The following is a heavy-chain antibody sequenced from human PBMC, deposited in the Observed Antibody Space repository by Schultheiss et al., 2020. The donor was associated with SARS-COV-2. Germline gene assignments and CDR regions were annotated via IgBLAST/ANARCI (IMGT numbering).Heavy chain of an antibody. Sequence: SETLSLTCTVSGGSISSGGYYWSWIRQPPGKGLEWIGEINHSGSTNYNPSLKSRVTISVDTSKNQFSLKLSSVTAADTAVYYCARGRIRGYSCTNGVCGLWTPRSNYYYMDVWGKGTTVTVSS. D-gene: IGHD2-8*01. J-gene: IGHJ6*03. CDR2: INHSGST. CDR1: GGSISSGGYY. CDR3: ARGRIRGYSCTNGVCGLWTPRSNYYYMDV. V-gene: IGHV4-39*07.